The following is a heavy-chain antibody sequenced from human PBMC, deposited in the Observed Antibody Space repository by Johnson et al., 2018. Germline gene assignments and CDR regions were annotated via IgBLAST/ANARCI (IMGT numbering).Heavy chain of an antibody. V-gene: IGHV3-74*02. CDR1: EFTFSPYW. CDR2: INGDGTTT. J-gene: IGHJ3*02. D-gene: IGHD1-14*01. CDR3: ARDRGNPDSFDI. Sequence: VQLVQSGGGLVQXGGSLRLSCVASEFTFSPYWMHWVRQAPGKGLVWVSHINGDGTTTIYADSVKGRFTISRDNSKNTLYLQMNSLRAEDTAVYFCARDRGNPDSFDIWGQGTMVTVSS.